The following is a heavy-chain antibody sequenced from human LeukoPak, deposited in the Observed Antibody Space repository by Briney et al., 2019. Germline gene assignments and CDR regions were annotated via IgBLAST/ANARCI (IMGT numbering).Heavy chain of an antibody. D-gene: IGHD7-27*01. J-gene: IGHJ4*02. V-gene: IGHV3-74*01. CDR3: ARGKNWAFDY. CDR2: IKSDGSTT. Sequence: GGSLRLSCAASGFTFDDYAMHWVRQAPGKGLVWVSWIKSDGSTTNYADSVKGRFTISRDNSKNTLYLQMNSLRPEDTAVYYCARGKNWAFDYWGQGTLVTVSS. CDR1: GFTFDDYA.